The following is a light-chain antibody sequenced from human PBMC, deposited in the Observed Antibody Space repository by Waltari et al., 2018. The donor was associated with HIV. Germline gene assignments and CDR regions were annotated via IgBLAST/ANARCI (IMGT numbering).Light chain of an antibody. CDR2: GAS. V-gene: IGKV3-20*01. CDR3: QHYGTSPPYT. J-gene: IGKJ2*01. Sequence: EIVLTQSPGTLSLSPGESAPLSCRSSQPINTMYLAWYQQRPGQAPRLLIYGASTRATGIPDRFSGSGSGTDFRLTISRLEPADFASYYCQHYGTSPPYTFGQGTNLEI. CDR1: QPINTMY.